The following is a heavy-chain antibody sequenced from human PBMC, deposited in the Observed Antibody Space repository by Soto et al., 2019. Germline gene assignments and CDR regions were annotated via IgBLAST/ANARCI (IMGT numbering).Heavy chain of an antibody. V-gene: IGHV3-23*01. D-gene: IGHD2-21*02. J-gene: IGHJ3*02. CDR2: ISGSGGST. Sequence: PVGSLRLSCAASGFTFSSYAMSWVRPAPGKGLEWVSAISGSGGSTYYADSVKGRFTISRDNSKNTLYLQMNSLRAEDTAVYYWAGDENACDIWGKGTMVTVSS. CDR3: AGDENACDI. CDR1: GFTFSSYA.